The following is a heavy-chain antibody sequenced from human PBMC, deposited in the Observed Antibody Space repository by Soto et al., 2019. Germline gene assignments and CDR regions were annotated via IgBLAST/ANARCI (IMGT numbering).Heavy chain of an antibody. CDR3: AKGGVGSTSNAFDV. D-gene: IGHD1-26*01. V-gene: IGHV3-30*18. J-gene: IGHJ3*01. CDR1: GFTFRSYG. Sequence: GGSLRLSCAASGFTFRSYGMHWVRQAPGKGLEWVAVISYDGSNKYYADSVKGRFTISRDNSKNTLYLQMNSLRAEDTAVYYCAKGGVGSTSNAFDVWGQGTMVTVSS. CDR2: ISYDGSNK.